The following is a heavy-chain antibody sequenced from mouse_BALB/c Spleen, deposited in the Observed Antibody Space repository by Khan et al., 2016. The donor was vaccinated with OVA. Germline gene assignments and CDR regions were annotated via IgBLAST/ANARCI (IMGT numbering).Heavy chain of an antibody. CDR1: GDSITSGY. CDR2: IIYTGYT. Sequence: EVKLLESGPSLVKPSQTPSLTCSVTGDSITSGYWNWIRKFPGNKLEYMGYIIYTGYTYYNPSLKSRISITRHTSKNQYYLQLSSVTDEDTATYYCARSTYRYAFVYWGQGTLVTVSA. V-gene: IGHV3-8*02. J-gene: IGHJ3*01. D-gene: IGHD2-12*01. CDR3: ARSTYRYAFVY.